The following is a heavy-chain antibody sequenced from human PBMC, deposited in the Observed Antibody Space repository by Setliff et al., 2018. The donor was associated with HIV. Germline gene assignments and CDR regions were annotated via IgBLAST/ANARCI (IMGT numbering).Heavy chain of an antibody. V-gene: IGHV4-31*02. Sequence: PSETLSLTCTVSGGSINNDIYFWTWIRQRPGKGLEWIGYIYYSGSTHSNPSLKSRLTISVDTSGNQFSLKLNSVTAADTAIYYCARSSRSSPFWFDYWGLGTLVTVSS. CDR3: ARSSRSSPFWFDY. D-gene: IGHD6-6*01. J-gene: IGHJ4*01. CDR2: IYYSGST. CDR1: GGSINNDIYF.